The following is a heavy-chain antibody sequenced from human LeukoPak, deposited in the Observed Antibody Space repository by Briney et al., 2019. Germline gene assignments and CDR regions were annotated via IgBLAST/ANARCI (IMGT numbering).Heavy chain of an antibody. D-gene: IGHD6-6*01. CDR1: GGSISSYH. V-gene: IGHV4-4*07. CDR2: IYTSGST. J-gene: IGHJ6*03. CDR3: ARGYSSSSGPEQNYYYYYMDV. Sequence: SETLSLTCTVSGGSISSYHWSWIRQPAGKGLEWIGRIYTSGSTNYNPSLKSRVTMSVDTSKNQFSLKLSSVTAADTAVCYCARGYSSSSGPEQNYYYYYMDVWGKGTTVTVSS.